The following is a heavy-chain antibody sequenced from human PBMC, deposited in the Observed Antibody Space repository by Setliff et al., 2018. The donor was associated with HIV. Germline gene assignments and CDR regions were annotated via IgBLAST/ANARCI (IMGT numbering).Heavy chain of an antibody. CDR1: GGSFSSYY. CDR3: ARGTPPYYYDSSGYYAASFDY. D-gene: IGHD3-22*01. V-gene: IGHV4-34*01. Sequence: SETLSLTCAVYGGSFSSYYWSWIRQPPGKGLEWIGEINHSGSTNYNPSLKSRVTTSVDTSKNQFSLKLSSVTAADTAVYYCARGTPPYYYDSSGYYAASFDYWGQGTLVTVSS. J-gene: IGHJ4*02. CDR2: INHSGST.